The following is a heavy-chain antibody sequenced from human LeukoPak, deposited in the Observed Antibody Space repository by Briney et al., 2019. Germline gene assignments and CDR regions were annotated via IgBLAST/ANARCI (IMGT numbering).Heavy chain of an antibody. D-gene: IGHD6-19*01. J-gene: IGHJ6*03. CDR3: ARDGGKYSSGIPKRYYYYYMDV. V-gene: IGHV3-30*04. CDR2: ISYDGSNK. Sequence: GGSLRLSCAASGFTFSSYAMHWVRQAPGKGLEWVAVISYDGSNKYYADSVKGRFTISRDNSKNTLYLQMNSLRAEDTAVYYCARDGGKYSSGIPKRYYYYYMDVWGKGTTVTVSS. CDR1: GFTFSSYA.